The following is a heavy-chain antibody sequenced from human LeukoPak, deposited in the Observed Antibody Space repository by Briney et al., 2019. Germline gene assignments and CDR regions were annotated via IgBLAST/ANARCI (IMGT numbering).Heavy chain of an antibody. CDR3: GRDCYGGNSGEFDY. CDR1: GGSISSYY. CDR2: IYYSGTT. V-gene: IGHV4-59*01. Sequence: SETLSLTCTVSGGSISSYYWSWIRQPPGKGLEWIGYIYYSGTTNYNPTLKSRVTILVDTSKNQFSLKLSPVTAAATAGYYCGRDCYGGNSGEFDYWGQGTPVTVSS. J-gene: IGHJ4*02. D-gene: IGHD4-23*01.